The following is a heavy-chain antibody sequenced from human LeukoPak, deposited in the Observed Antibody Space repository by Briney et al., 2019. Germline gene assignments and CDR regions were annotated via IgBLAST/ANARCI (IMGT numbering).Heavy chain of an antibody. J-gene: IGHJ4*02. CDR1: GYFLNSGYY. CDR2: IYHRGGT. Sequence: PSETLSLTCVVSGYFLNSGYYWGWIRQPPGKGLEWIGNIYHRGGTYYNPSLKSRVTISVDTSQHQLSVKLNYVTAGRTAVCFFPRSYIGLPYTYFDSWGQGTLVTVSS. CDR3: PRSYIGLPYTYFDS. V-gene: IGHV4-38-2*01. D-gene: IGHD4-11*01.